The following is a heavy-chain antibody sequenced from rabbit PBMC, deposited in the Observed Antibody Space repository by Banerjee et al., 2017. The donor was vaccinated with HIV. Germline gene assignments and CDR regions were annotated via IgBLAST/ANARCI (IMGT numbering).Heavy chain of an antibody. Sequence: QSLAESGGDLVKPGASLTLTCTASGFSFSSSYYMCWVRQAPGKGLEWIACIYAGSSGSTYYASWAKGRFTISKTSSTTVTLQMTSLTAADTATYFCARDGYTGGYAFNLWGPGTLVTVS. D-gene: IGHD4-2*01. V-gene: IGHV1S40*01. J-gene: IGHJ4*01. CDR1: GFSFSSSYY. CDR3: ARDGYTGGYAFNL. CDR2: IYAGSSGST.